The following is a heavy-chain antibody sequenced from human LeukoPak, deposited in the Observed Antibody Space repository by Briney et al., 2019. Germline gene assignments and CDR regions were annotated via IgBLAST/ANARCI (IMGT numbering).Heavy chain of an antibody. CDR1: GFTFSSYA. J-gene: IGHJ4*02. V-gene: IGHV3-23*01. Sequence: GGSLRLSCAASGFTFSSYAMSWVRQAPGKGLEWVSSISGSGDNTCYADSVKDRFSISRDNSKTTVSLQMNSLRAEDTAVYYCAKGRGTAVTSAANYWGQGTLVTVSS. D-gene: IGHD4-17*01. CDR2: ISGSGDNT. CDR3: AKGRGTAVTSAANY.